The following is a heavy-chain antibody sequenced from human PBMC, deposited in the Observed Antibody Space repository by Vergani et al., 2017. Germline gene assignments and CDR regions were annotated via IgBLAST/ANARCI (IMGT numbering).Heavy chain of an antibody. CDR3: ARGRGGWHIAAAGRSDFDY. D-gene: IGHD6-13*01. V-gene: IGHV4-34*01. J-gene: IGHJ4*02. CDR1: GGSFSGYY. CDR2: INHSGST. Sequence: QVQLQQWGAGLLKPSETLSLTCAVYGGSFSGYYWSWIRQPPGKGLEWIGEINHSGSTNYNPSLKSRVTISVDTSKNQFSLKLSSVTAADTAVYYCARGRGGWHIAAAGRSDFDYWGQGTLVTVSS.